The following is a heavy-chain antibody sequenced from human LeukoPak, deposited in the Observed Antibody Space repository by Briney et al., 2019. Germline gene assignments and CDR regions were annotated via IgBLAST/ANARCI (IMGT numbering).Heavy chain of an antibody. J-gene: IGHJ4*02. D-gene: IGHD6-13*01. V-gene: IGHV4-39*07. CDR2: IYYSGST. Sequence: SETLSLTCTVSAGSISNSSYYWGWIRQPPGKGLEWIGSIYYSGSTYYNPSLRSRVTLSVDTSKNQFSLKLSSVTAADTAVYYCARVRAGIAAAGILWVFDYWGQGTLVTVSS. CDR3: ARVRAGIAAAGILWVFDY. CDR1: AGSISNSSYY.